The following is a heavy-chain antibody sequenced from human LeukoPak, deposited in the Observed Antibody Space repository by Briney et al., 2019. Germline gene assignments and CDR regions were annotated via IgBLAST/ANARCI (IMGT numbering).Heavy chain of an antibody. Sequence: GGSLRLSCAASGFTFSSYAMSWVHQAPGKGLEWVSAISGSGGSTYYADSVKGRFTISRDNSKNTLYLQMNSLRAEDTAVYYCAKDLVAGSYLEYFQHWGQGTLVTVSS. CDR1: GFTFSSYA. CDR2: ISGSGGST. CDR3: AKDLVAGSYLEYFQH. D-gene: IGHD3-10*01. J-gene: IGHJ1*01. V-gene: IGHV3-23*01.